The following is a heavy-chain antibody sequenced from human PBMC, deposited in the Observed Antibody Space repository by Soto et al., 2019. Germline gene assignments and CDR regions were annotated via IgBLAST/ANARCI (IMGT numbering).Heavy chain of an antibody. J-gene: IGHJ6*02. Sequence: EVQLVESGGGLIQPGGSLRLSCAASGFTVSSHYMSWVRQAPGKGLEWVSVIYSGGSTYYADSVKGRFTISRDNSKNTLYLQMNSLRAEDTAVYYCARDGAAAVDFLDYGMDVWGQGTMVTVSS. CDR3: ARDGAAAVDFLDYGMDV. D-gene: IGHD6-13*01. CDR1: GFTVSSHY. V-gene: IGHV3-53*01. CDR2: IYSGGST.